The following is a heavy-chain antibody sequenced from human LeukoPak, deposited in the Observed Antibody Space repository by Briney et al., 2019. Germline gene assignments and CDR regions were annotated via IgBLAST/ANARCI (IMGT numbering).Heavy chain of an antibody. Sequence: ASVKVSCKAPGYTFTTYDINWVRQATGQGLEWMGWMNPNSGNTGYAQKFQGRVTMTRNTSISTAYMELSSLRSEDTAVYYCARGRRWLQLFSYYFDYWGQGTLVTVSS. J-gene: IGHJ4*02. CDR1: GYTFTTYD. CDR2: MNPNSGNT. D-gene: IGHD5-24*01. V-gene: IGHV1-8*01. CDR3: ARGRRWLQLFSYYFDY.